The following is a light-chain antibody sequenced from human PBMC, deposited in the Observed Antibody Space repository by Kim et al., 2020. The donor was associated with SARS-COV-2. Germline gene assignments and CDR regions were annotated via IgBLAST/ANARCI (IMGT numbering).Light chain of an antibody. V-gene: IGKV1-5*01. J-gene: IGKJ1*01. Sequence: DRVTITCRASQSSRSWLAWYQKKPGKAPKVLIYDASSLESGVPSRLSGSGSGIEFTLTISSLQPDDFATYYCKQYNSPSPSWTFGQGTKVYIK. CDR2: DAS. CDR1: QSSRSW. CDR3: KQYNSPSPSWT.